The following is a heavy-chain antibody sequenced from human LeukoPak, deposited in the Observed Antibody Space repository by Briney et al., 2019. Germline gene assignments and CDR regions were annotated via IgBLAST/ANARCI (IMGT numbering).Heavy chain of an antibody. CDR1: GYTLTELS. D-gene: IGHD3-22*01. CDR3: ATARSGYYYENWFDP. CDR2: FDPEDGET. Sequence: APVKVSCKVSGYTLTELSMHWVRQAPGKGLEWMGGFDPEDGETIYAQKFQGRVTMTEDTSTDTAYMELSSLRSEDTAVYYCATARSGYYYENWFDPWGQGTLVTVSS. J-gene: IGHJ5*02. V-gene: IGHV1-24*01.